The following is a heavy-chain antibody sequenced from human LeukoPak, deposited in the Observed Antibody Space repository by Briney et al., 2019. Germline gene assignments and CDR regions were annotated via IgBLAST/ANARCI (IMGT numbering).Heavy chain of an antibody. CDR3: VRGPYQGSIDY. V-gene: IGHV4-4*07. CDR1: GDSIISYY. Sequence: AETLSLTCTVSGDSIISYYWSWIRQPTGKGLEFIGRIFTSGGTNYNPSLKSRVTMSIDTSKNQFSLKLDSLTAADTAVYYCVRGPYQGSIDYWGQGTLVTVSS. J-gene: IGHJ4*02. CDR2: IFTSGGT.